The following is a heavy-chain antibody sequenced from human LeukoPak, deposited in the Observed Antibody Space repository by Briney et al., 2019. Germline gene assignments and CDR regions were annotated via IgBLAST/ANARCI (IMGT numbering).Heavy chain of an antibody. J-gene: IGHJ4*02. CDR3: ARPHSDYGGIDY. D-gene: IGHD4-17*01. CDR2: ISFDARNK. V-gene: IGHV3-30*04. Sequence: GSLRLPRTAPGFTFTNYAMHWVPQASRKGLEGVAIISFDARNKYYTDSLKGRFTISRDNSKNTIYLQMDSLRTDDTSVYYCARPHSDYGGIDYWGQGTLVTVSS. CDR1: GFTFTNYA.